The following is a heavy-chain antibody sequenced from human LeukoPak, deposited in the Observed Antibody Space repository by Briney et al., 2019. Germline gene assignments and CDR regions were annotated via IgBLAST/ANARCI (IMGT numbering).Heavy chain of an antibody. D-gene: IGHD3-22*01. CDR2: INHSGST. Sequence: SETLSLTCAVYGGFFSGYYWSWIRQPPGKGLEWIGEINHSGSTNYNPSLKSRVTISVDTSKNQFSLKLSSVTAADTAVYYCARTRSGYNWFDPWGQGTLVTVSS. J-gene: IGHJ5*02. CDR3: ARTRSGYNWFDP. CDR1: GGFFSGYY. V-gene: IGHV4-34*01.